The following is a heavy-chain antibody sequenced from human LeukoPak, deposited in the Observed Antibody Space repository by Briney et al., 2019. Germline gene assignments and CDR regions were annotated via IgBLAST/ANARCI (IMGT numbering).Heavy chain of an antibody. CDR1: GFTFSSYA. CDR2: ISSNGGST. V-gene: IGHV3-64D*06. J-gene: IGHJ4*02. CDR3: VKDSSCSGGSCYAHFDY. D-gene: IGHD2-15*01. Sequence: QTGGSLRLSCSASGFTFSSYAMHWVRQAPGKGLEYVSAISSNGGSTYYADSVKGRFTISRDNSKNTLYLQMSSLRAEDTAVCYCVKDSSCSGGSCYAHFDYWGQGTLVTVSS.